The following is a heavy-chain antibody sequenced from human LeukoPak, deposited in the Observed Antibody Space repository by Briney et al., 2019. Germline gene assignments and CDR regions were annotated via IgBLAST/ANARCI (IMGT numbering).Heavy chain of an antibody. D-gene: IGHD5-18*01. J-gene: IGHJ4*02. CDR1: GGSFSGYY. Sequence: PSETLSLTCVVYGGSFSGYYWSWIRQPPGKGLEWIGDISHGGGTNYNPSLKSRVTISQDTSKKQFSLRLTSVTAADTAVYYCARGYSFVFWGKSFDSWGQGTLVTVSS. CDR3: ARGYSFVFWGKSFDS. V-gene: IGHV4-34*01. CDR2: ISHGGGT.